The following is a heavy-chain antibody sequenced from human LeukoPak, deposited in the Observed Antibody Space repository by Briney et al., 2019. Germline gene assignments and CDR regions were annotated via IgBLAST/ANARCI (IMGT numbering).Heavy chain of an antibody. J-gene: IGHJ5*02. D-gene: IGHD2-2*01. CDR2: INPNSGGT. CDR1: GYTFTGYY. CDR3: ARDAGYCSSTSCYVGVYGWFDP. V-gene: IGHV1-2*02. Sequence: GASVKVSCKASGYTFTGYYMHWVRQAPGQGLEWMGWINPNSGGTNYAQKFQGRVTMTRDTSISTAYMELSRLRSDDTAVYYCARDAGYCSSTSCYVGVYGWFDPWGQGTLVTVSS.